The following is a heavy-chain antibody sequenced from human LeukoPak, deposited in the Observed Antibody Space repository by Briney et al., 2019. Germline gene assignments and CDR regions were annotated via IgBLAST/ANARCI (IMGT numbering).Heavy chain of an antibody. CDR3: ARGWEQQGVGAFHV. J-gene: IGHJ3*01. CDR1: GFSFSIYW. V-gene: IGHV3-74*01. CDR2: ITSDGSTT. Sequence: GGSLRLSCFASGFSFSIYWMHWVRQAPGKGLVWVSRITSDGSTTNYADSVEGRFTISRDIAKNTLFLQMNSLRAEDTAVYYCARGWEQQGVGAFHVWGQGTMVTVSS. D-gene: IGHD1/OR15-1a*01.